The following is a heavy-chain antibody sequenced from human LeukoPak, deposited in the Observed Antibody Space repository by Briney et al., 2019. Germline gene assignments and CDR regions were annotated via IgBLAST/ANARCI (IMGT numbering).Heavy chain of an antibody. V-gene: IGHV3-23*01. CDR1: GVSISTYY. D-gene: IGHD3-3*01. J-gene: IGHJ6*03. CDR2: ISGSGGST. Sequence: PSETLSLTCSVSGVSISTYYWSWVRQAPGKGLEWVSAISGSGGSTYYADSVKGRFTISRDNSKNTLYLQMNSLRAEDTAVYYCAKEILYDFWSGYYGDYYYMDVWGKGTTVTVSS. CDR3: AKEILYDFWSGYYGDYYYMDV.